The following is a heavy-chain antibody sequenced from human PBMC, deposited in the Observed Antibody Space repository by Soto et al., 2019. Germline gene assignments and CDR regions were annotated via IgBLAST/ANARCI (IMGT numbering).Heavy chain of an antibody. J-gene: IGHJ5*02. Sequence: SETLSLTCAVPGYSISSGYYWGWLRQPPGKGLEWIGSIDHGGSTYYNPSLNSRVTLSIDMTNNHVSLILNSVTAADTAVYYCARVGPWVPYYYDSSPYTFENWFDPWGQGTLVTVSS. CDR3: ARVGPWVPYYYDSSPYTFENWFDP. CDR1: GYSISSGYY. D-gene: IGHD3-22*01. CDR2: IDHGGST. V-gene: IGHV4-38-2*01.